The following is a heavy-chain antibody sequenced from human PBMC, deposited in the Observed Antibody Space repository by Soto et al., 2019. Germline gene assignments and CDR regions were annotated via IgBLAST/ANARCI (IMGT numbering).Heavy chain of an antibody. V-gene: IGHV1-69*01. CDR3: AKYDLRGLDI. J-gene: IGHJ3*02. D-gene: IGHD4-17*01. CDR2: IIPIFGTA. CDR1: GGTFSSYA. Sequence: QVQLVQSGAEVKKPGSSVKVSCKASGGTFSSYAISWVRQAPGQGLEWMGGIIPIFGTANYAQKFPGRVNIPADEPTRTAYMDLSSLAAEATAVYYCAKYDLRGLDICGQGTMVIVSS.